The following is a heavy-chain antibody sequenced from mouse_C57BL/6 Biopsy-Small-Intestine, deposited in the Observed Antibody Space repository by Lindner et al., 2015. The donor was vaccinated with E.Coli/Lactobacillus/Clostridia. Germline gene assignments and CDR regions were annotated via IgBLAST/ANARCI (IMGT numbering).Heavy chain of an antibody. CDR2: IYPRSGNT. Sequence: VQLQESGAELARPGASVKLSCKASGYTFTSYGISWVKQRTGQGLEWIGEIYPRSGNTYYNEKFKGKATLTVDTSSSTAYMQLSSLTSEDSAVYFCARNYEGYYFDYWGQGTPLTVSS. D-gene: IGHD1-1*01. V-gene: IGHV1-81*01. CDR1: GYTFTSYG. CDR3: ARNYEGYYFDY. J-gene: IGHJ2*01.